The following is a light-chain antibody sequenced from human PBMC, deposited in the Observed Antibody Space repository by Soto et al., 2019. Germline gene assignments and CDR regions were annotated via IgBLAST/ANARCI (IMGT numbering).Light chain of an antibody. V-gene: IGKV1-39*01. CDR3: QQYNNWPT. CDR2: AAS. CDR1: ERISVY. J-gene: IGKJ4*01. Sequence: DIQMTQSPSSLSASVGDRVTISCRASERISVYLNWYQQKPGKAPKLLIYAASYLEPGVPSRFGGSGSETDFTLTISSLQTEDFAVYYCQQYNNWPTFGGGTKV.